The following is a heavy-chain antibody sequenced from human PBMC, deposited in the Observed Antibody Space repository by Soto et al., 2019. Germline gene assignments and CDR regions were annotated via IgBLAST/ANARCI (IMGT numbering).Heavy chain of an antibody. Sequence: PGGSLRLSCAASGFTFTRYSMNWVRQSPGKGLEWVSSISSTTNYIYYGDSMKGRFTISRDNAKNSLYLEMNSLRAEDTAVYYCARESEDLTSNFDYWGQGTLVTVSS. CDR3: ARESEDLTSNFDY. CDR2: ISSTTNYI. J-gene: IGHJ4*02. CDR1: GFTFTRYS. V-gene: IGHV3-21*06.